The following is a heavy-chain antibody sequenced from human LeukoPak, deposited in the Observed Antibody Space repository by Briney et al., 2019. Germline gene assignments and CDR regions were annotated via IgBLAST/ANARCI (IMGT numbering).Heavy chain of an antibody. CDR3: AKGIAVRSETPLGADY. D-gene: IGHD6-6*01. V-gene: IGHV3-23*01. J-gene: IGHJ4*02. CDR1: GFTFSSYA. CDR2: ISGSGGST. Sequence: GGSLRLSCAASGFTFSSYAMSWVRQAPGKGLEWVSAISGSGGSTYYADSVKGRFTISRDNSKNTLYLQMNSLRAEDTAVYYCAKGIAVRSETPLGADYWGQGTLVAVSS.